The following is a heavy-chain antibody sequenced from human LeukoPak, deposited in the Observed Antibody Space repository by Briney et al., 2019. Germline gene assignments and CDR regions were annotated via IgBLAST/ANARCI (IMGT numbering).Heavy chain of an antibody. CDR1: GGSISSGDYY. Sequence: SQTLSLTCTVSGGSISSGDYYWSWIRQPPGKGLEWIGYIYYSGSTYYNPSLKSRVTISVDTSKNQFSLKLSSVTAADTAVYYCAREMTTVTSRAHFDPWGRGTLVTVSS. CDR3: AREMTTVTSRAHFDP. CDR2: IYYSGST. V-gene: IGHV4-30-4*01. J-gene: IGHJ2*01. D-gene: IGHD4-4*01.